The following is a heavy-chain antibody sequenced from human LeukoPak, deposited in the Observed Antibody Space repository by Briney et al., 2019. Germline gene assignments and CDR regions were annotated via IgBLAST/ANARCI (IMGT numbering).Heavy chain of an antibody. Sequence: SETLSLTCTVSGGSISSYYWSWIRQPPGKGLEWIGYIYYSGSTNYNPSLKSRVTISVDTSKNQFSLKLSSVTAADTAVYYCARQYYYDSRVAFDIWGQGTMVTVSS. J-gene: IGHJ3*02. CDR1: GGSISSYY. CDR2: IYYSGST. D-gene: IGHD3-22*01. CDR3: ARQYYYDSRVAFDI. V-gene: IGHV4-59*01.